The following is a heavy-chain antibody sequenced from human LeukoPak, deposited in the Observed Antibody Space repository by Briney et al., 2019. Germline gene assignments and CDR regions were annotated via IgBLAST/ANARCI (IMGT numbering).Heavy chain of an antibody. J-gene: IGHJ4*02. CDR3: AKDKGKYYFDY. V-gene: IGHV3-30*02. CDR2: ILFVGSDT. CDR1: GVVFSVTG. Sequence: GGSLRLSCTASGVVFSVTGMHWVRQAPGEGLEWVAYILFVGSDTYYPDSVKGRFTTSRDDSKNTVYLQMNSLRVEDTAMYYCAKDKGKYYFDYWGQGRLVTVSS. D-gene: IGHD4-23*01.